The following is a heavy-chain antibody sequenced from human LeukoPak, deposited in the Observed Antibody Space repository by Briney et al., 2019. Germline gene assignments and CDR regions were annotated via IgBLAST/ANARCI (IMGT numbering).Heavy chain of an antibody. CDR2: VSHSGST. D-gene: IGHD3-9*01. CDR3: ARDLYDILTGYYYDAFDI. Sequence: SETLSLTCTVSGYSISSDYYWGWIRQPPGKGLEWIASVSHSGSTYYNPSLKSRVTISVDTSKNQFSLKVSSVTAADTAVYYCARDLYDILTGYYYDAFDIWGQGTMVTVSS. J-gene: IGHJ3*02. V-gene: IGHV4-38-2*02. CDR1: GYSISSDYY.